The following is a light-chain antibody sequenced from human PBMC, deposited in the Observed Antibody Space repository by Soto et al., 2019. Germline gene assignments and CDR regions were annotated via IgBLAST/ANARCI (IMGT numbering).Light chain of an antibody. CDR3: QQRYSTPWT. V-gene: IGKV1-5*01. CDR2: DAS. Sequence: DIQMTQSPSTLSASVGDRVTITCRASQSISSWLAWYQQKPGKAPKLLIYDASSLESGVPSRFSGSGSGTQLPLTISILQPDDFATYYCQQRYSTPWTFGQGNKVDIK. CDR1: QSISSW. J-gene: IGKJ1*01.